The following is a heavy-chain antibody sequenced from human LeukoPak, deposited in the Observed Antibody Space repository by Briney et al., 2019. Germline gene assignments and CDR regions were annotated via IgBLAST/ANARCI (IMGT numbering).Heavy chain of an antibody. J-gene: IGHJ4*02. CDR2: ISSSSSYI. D-gene: IGHD3-3*01. CDR3: AGRAGPTYDFWTLDY. CDR1: GFTFSSYS. Sequence: GGSLRLSCAASGFTFSSYSMNWVRQAPGKGLEWVSSISSSSSYIYYADSVKGRFTISRDNAKNSLYLQMNSLRAEDTAVYYCAGRAGPTYDFWTLDYWGQGTLVTVSS. V-gene: IGHV3-21*01.